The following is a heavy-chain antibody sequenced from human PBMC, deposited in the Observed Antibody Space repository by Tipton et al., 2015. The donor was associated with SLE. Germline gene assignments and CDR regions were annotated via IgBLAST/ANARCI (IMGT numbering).Heavy chain of an antibody. CDR1: DDSFTNTRYY. V-gene: IGHV4-39*07. D-gene: IGHD5-24*01. CDR2: ISYGGST. J-gene: IGHJ4*02. Sequence: TLSLTCPVSDDSFTNTRYYWGWIRQSPGKGLEYVGSISYGGSTYYHPTLESRVTISVETSKYQFSLELTSVTAADTAVYFCARRSRDGWFFDSWGQGLLVTVSS. CDR3: ARRSRDGWFFDS.